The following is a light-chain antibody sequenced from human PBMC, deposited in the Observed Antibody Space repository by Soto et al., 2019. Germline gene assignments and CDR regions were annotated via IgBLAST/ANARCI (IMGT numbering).Light chain of an antibody. J-gene: IGKJ2*02. CDR3: QQYGDSPCT. V-gene: IGKV3-20*01. Sequence: EIVLTQSPGILSLSPGERATLSCRASQSVTSTYLAWFQQKPGQPPRLLITGASSRATGIPDRFSGSGSGTDFNLTISRLEPDDFAVYYCQQYGDSPCTFGQGTKLEIK. CDR1: QSVTSTY. CDR2: GAS.